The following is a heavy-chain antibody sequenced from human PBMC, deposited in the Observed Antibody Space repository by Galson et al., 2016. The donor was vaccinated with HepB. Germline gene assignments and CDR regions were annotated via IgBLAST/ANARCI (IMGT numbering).Heavy chain of an antibody. J-gene: IGHJ4*02. D-gene: IGHD3-22*01. V-gene: IGHV3-23*01. CDR2: ISGSGGST. Sequence: SLRLSCAASGFTFEDYAMHWVRQAPGEGLEWISGISGSGGSTFYADSVKGRFTISRDKSKNTLYLQMNSLRAEDTAVYHCAKSPWYDSSGYYYFDYWGQGTLVTVSS. CDR1: GFTFEDYA. CDR3: AKSPWYDSSGYYYFDY.